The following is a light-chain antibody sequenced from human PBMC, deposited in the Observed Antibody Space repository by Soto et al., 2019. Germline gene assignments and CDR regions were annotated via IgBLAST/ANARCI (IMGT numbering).Light chain of an antibody. Sequence: QSALTQPPSASGSPGQSVTISCTGTSSDVGGYNYVFWYQQHPGKAPKLMIYEVSKRPSGVPDRFSGSKSGNTASLTVSGLQAEDEADYYCSSYAGSTVFGGGTKVTVL. J-gene: IGLJ2*01. CDR2: EVS. CDR3: SSYAGSTV. CDR1: SSDVGGYNY. V-gene: IGLV2-8*01.